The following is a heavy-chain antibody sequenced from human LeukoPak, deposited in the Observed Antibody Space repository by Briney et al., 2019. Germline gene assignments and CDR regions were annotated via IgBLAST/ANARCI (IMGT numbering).Heavy chain of an antibody. CDR3: ASRYYYNLGSFPFDF. Sequence: SETLSLTCTVSGGPFSGYFWSWIRQSAGKGLEWIGEIHNSGTTNYNPSLNSRVTISEDTSKNKFYLNLSSVTAADTAVYYCASRYYYNLGSFPFDFWGQGTLVTVSS. V-gene: IGHV4-34*01. CDR1: GGPFSGYF. J-gene: IGHJ4*02. D-gene: IGHD3-10*01. CDR2: IHNSGTT.